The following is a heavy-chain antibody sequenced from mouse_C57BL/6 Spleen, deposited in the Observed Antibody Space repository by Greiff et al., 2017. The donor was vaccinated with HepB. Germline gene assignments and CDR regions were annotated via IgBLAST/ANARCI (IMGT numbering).Heavy chain of an antibody. D-gene: IGHD1-1*01. CDR3: AREYYYGSSYYWYFDV. Sequence: VQLQQPGAELVKPGASVKLSCKASGYTFTSYWMHWVKQRPGQGLEWIGMIHPNSGSTNYNEKFKSKATLTVDKSSSTAYMQLSSLTSEDSAVYYCAREYYYGSSYYWYFDVWGTGTTVTVSS. J-gene: IGHJ1*03. V-gene: IGHV1-64*01. CDR1: GYTFTSYW. CDR2: IHPNSGST.